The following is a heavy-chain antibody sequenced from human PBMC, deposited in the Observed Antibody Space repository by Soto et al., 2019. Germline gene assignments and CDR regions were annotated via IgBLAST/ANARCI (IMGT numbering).Heavy chain of an antibody. Sequence: GGSLRLSCAASGFTFDDYGMSWVRQAPGKGLEWVSGINWNGGSTGYADSVKGRFTISRDNAKNSLYLQMNSLRAEDTALYHCARVKGYCSGGSCYLNWFDPWGQGTLVTVSS. CDR2: INWNGGST. J-gene: IGHJ5*02. D-gene: IGHD2-15*01. CDR3: ARVKGYCSGGSCYLNWFDP. CDR1: GFTFDDYG. V-gene: IGHV3-20*01.